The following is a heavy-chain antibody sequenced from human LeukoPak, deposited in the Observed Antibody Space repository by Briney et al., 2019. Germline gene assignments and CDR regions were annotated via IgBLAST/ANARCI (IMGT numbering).Heavy chain of an antibody. J-gene: IGHJ6*02. D-gene: IGHD6-13*01. CDR2: INPNSGGT. CDR3: ARFRAYSSSWYEWSVPTNYYYGMDV. Sequence: ASVKVSCKASGYTFTGYYMYWVRQAPGQGLEWMGWINPNSGGTNYAQKFQGRVTMTRDTSISTAYMELSRLRADDTAVYYCARFRAYSSSWYEWSVPTNYYYGMDVWGQGTTVTVSS. CDR1: GYTFTGYY. V-gene: IGHV1-2*02.